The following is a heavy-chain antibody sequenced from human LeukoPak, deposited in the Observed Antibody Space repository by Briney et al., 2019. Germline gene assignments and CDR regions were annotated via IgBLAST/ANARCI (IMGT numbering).Heavy chain of an antibody. CDR3: AREGGDYDDAFDI. CDR1: GFTFSSNW. D-gene: IGHD4-17*01. Sequence: PGGSLRLSCAASGFTFSSNWMHWVRQAPGKGLVWVSRINSDGSRTSYVDSVKGRFTISRDNAKNTLYLQMNSLRVEDTAVYYCAREGGDYDDAFDIWGQGTMVTVSS. V-gene: IGHV3-74*01. CDR2: INSDGSRT. J-gene: IGHJ3*02.